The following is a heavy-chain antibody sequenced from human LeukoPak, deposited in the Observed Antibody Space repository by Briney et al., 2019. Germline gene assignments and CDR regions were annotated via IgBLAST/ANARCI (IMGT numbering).Heavy chain of an antibody. V-gene: IGHV4-39*07. D-gene: IGHD3-16*01. J-gene: IGHJ4*02. CDR1: DDSISNNRYF. CDR2: INYSGRT. Sequence: SETLSLTCTISDDSISNNRYFWAWIRQPPGKGLEWIGSINYSGRTYYNPSLKSRLTMSVDTAKRQFSLKLSSVTAADTAVYYCARVLYGPRLTYYFDYWGQGTLVTVSS. CDR3: ARVLYGPRLTYYFDY.